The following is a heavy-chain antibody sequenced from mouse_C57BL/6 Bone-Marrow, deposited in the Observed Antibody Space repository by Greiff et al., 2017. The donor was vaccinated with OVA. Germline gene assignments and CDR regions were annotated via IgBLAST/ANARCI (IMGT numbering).Heavy chain of an antibody. Sequence: VQLKESGPGLVKPSQSLSLTCSVTGYSITSGYYWNWIRQFPGNKLEWMGYISYDGSNNYNPSLKNRISITRDQSKNQFFLKLNSVTTEDTATYYCARNYDYDEGAAWFAYWGQGTLVTVSA. V-gene: IGHV3-6*01. CDR3: ARNYDYDEGAAWFAY. CDR2: ISYDGSN. D-gene: IGHD2-4*01. J-gene: IGHJ3*01. CDR1: GYSITSGYY.